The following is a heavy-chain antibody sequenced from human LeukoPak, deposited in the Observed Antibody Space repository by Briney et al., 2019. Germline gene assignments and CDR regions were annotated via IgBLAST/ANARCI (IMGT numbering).Heavy chain of an antibody. Sequence: ASVKVSCKASGYTFTSYGISWVRQAPGQGLEWMGWISAYNGNTNYAQMLQGRVTMTTDTSTSTAYMELRSLRSDDTAVYYCARDMGLQQLGKYYFDYWGQGTLVTVSS. J-gene: IGHJ4*02. CDR1: GYTFTSYG. D-gene: IGHD6-13*01. V-gene: IGHV1-18*01. CDR2: ISAYNGNT. CDR3: ARDMGLQQLGKYYFDY.